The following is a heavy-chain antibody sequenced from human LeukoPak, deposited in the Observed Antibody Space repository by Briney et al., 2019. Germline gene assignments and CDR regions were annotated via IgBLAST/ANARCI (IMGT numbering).Heavy chain of an antibody. CDR2: ISGSGGST. V-gene: IGHV3-23*01. CDR1: GFTFSSYA. Sequence: GGSLRLSCAASGFTFSSYAMSWVRQAPGKGLEWVSAISGSGGSTYYADSVRGRFTISRDNSRNTVYLQMNSLRAEDTAVYYCAKDDRWLQFCCWGQGTLVTVSA. J-gene: IGHJ4*02. CDR3: AKDDRWLQFCC. D-gene: IGHD5-24*01.